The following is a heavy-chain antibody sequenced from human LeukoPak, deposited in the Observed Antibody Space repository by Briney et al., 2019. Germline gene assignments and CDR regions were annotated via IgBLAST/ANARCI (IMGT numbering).Heavy chain of an antibody. Sequence: PGGSLRLSCAASGFTFSTYWMSWVRQAPGKGLEGVANIEEDGSEKYYVDSVRGRFTISRDNAKNSLFLQMNSLRAEDTAVYYCAFGSTDYFDYWGQGTLGTVSS. CDR2: IEEDGSEK. CDR1: GFTFSTYW. CDR3: AFGSTDYFDY. D-gene: IGHD3-3*01. J-gene: IGHJ4*02. V-gene: IGHV3-7*05.